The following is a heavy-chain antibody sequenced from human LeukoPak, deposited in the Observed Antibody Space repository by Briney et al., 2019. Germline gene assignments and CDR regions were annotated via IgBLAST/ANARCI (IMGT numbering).Heavy chain of an antibody. CDR2: MYYSGST. J-gene: IGHJ4*02. V-gene: IGHV4-39*07. CDR3: AKIGANVGF. Sequence: SETLSLTCTVSGGSISSSGYYWGWIRQPPGKGLEWIGSMYYSGSTYYNPSLKSRVTISVDTSKNHFSLKLSSVTAEDTAVYYCAKIGANVGFWGQGTLVTVSS. CDR1: GGSISSSGYY. D-gene: IGHD4/OR15-4a*01.